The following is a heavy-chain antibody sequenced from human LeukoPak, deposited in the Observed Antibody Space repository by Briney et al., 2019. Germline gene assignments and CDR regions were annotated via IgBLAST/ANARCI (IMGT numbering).Heavy chain of an antibody. D-gene: IGHD1-1*01. Sequence: GASVKVSCKASGYTFTSYDINWVRQATGQGLEWMGWMNPNSGNRGYAQKFQGRVTMIRNTSISTAYMELSGLRSEDTAVYYCARLRTFDYWGQGTLVTVSS. J-gene: IGHJ4*02. CDR3: ARLRTFDY. CDR2: MNPNSGNR. V-gene: IGHV1-8*01. CDR1: GYTFTSYD.